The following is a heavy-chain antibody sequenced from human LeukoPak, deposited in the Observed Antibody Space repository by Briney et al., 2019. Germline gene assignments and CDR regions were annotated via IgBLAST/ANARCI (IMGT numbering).Heavy chain of an antibody. V-gene: IGHV3-30*02. CDR1: GFTFSSYG. CDR3: AKVRLRFLEWFDY. CDR2: IRYDGSNK. J-gene: IGHJ4*02. D-gene: IGHD3-3*01. Sequence: GGSLRLSCAASGFTFSSYGMHWVRQAPGKGLEWLAFIRYDGSNKYYADSVKGRFTISRDNSKNTLYLQMNSLRAEDTAVYYCAKVRLRFLEWFDYWGQGTLVTVSS.